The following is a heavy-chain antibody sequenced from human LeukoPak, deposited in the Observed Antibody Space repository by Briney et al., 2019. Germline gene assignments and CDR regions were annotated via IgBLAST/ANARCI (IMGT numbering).Heavy chain of an antibody. CDR1: GGSISSYY. CDR3: ARRDYYDSSGPHFDYYFDY. J-gene: IGHJ4*02. Sequence: PSETLSLTCTVSGGSISSYYWSWIRKPPGKGLEWIGYIYYSGSTNYNPSLKSRVTISVDTSKNQFSLKLSSVTAADTAVYYCARRDYYDSSGPHFDYYFDYWGQGTLVTVSS. CDR2: IYYSGST. V-gene: IGHV4-59*01. D-gene: IGHD3-22*01.